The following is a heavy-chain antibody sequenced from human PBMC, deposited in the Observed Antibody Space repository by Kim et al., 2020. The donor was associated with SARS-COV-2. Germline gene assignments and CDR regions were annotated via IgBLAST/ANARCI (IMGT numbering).Heavy chain of an antibody. V-gene: IGHV3-23*01. CDR3: AKDSRITMVRGVIDY. Sequence: GGSLRLSCAASGFTFSSYAMSWVRQAPGKGLEWVSAISGSGGSTYYADSVKGRFTISRDNSKNTLYLQMNSLRAEDTAVYYCAKDSRITMVRGVIDYWGQGTLVTVSS. CDR2: ISGSGGST. D-gene: IGHD3-10*01. J-gene: IGHJ4*02. CDR1: GFTFSSYA.